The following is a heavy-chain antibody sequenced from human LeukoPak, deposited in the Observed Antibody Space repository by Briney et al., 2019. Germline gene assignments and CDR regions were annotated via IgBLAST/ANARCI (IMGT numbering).Heavy chain of an antibody. CDR3: ARGRASRITIFGVVIIHPPPGQTVFDY. Sequence: SETLSLTCTVSGGSVSSGSYYWSWIRQPPGKGLEWIGYIYYSGSTNYNPSLKSRVTISVDTSKNQFSLKLSSVTAADTAVYYCARGRASRITIFGVVIIHPPPGQTVFDYWGQGTLVTVSS. J-gene: IGHJ4*02. CDR1: GGSVSSGSYY. CDR2: IYYSGST. D-gene: IGHD3-3*01. V-gene: IGHV4-61*01.